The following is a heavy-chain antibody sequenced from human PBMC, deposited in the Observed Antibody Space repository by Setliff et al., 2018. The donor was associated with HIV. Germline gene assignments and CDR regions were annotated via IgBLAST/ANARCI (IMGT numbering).Heavy chain of an antibody. J-gene: IGHJ5*02. D-gene: IGHD4-4*01. CDR2: SNHSGST. CDR1: GGSFSYDY. V-gene: IGHV4-34*01. Sequence: SETLSLTCGVYGGSFSYDYWSWIRQPPGKGLEWIGESNHSGSTNYNPSLKSRVTISVDTSKNQFSLKLSSVTAADTAVYYCARVTTTVTINWFDPWGQGTLVTVSS. CDR3: ARVTTTVTINWFDP.